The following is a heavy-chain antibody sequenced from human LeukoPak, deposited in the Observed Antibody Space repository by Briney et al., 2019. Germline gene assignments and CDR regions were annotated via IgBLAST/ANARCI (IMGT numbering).Heavy chain of an antibody. CDR2: ISWNSGSI. CDR3: AKDIGIDCSSTSCYNRASFDY. D-gene: IGHD2-2*02. Sequence: PGRSLRLPCAASGFTFDDYAMHWVRQAPGKGLEWVSGISWNSGSIGYADSVKGRFTISRDNAKNSLYLQMNSLRAEDTALYYCAKDIGIDCSSTSCYNRASFDYWGQGTLVTVSS. CDR1: GFTFDDYA. V-gene: IGHV3-9*01. J-gene: IGHJ4*02.